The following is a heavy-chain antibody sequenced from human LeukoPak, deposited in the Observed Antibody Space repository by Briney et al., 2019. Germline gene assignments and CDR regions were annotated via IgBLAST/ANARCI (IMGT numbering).Heavy chain of an antibody. CDR1: GGSFSGYY. CDR3: ARGPPYYYDSSGYYVDY. CDR2: INHSGST. Sequence: SATLSLTCAVSGGSFSGYYWSWIRQPPGKGLEWIGEINHSGSTNYNPSLKSRVTISVDTAKNQFSLKLSSVIAADTAVYYCARGPPYYYDSSGYYVDYWGQGTLVTVSS. V-gene: IGHV4-34*01. J-gene: IGHJ4*02. D-gene: IGHD3-22*01.